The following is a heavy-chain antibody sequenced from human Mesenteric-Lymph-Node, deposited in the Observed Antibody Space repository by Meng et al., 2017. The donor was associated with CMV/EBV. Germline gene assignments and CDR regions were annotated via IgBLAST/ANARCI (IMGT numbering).Heavy chain of an antibody. D-gene: IGHD2-2*02. CDR2: IIPILGIV. J-gene: IGHJ5*02. Sequence: SVKVSCKASGGTFSSYTISWVRQAPGQGLEWMGRIIPILGIVNYAQKFQGRVTITADKSTSTAYMELSSLRSEDTAVYYCARGPTRYCSSTSCYRGWFDPWGQGTLVTVSS. CDR3: ARGPTRYCSSTSCYRGWFDP. V-gene: IGHV1-69*02. CDR1: GGTFSSYT.